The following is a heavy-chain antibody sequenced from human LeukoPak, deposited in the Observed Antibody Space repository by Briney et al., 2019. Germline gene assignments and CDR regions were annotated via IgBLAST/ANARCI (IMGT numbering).Heavy chain of an antibody. J-gene: IGHJ4*02. D-gene: IGHD3-10*01. CDR2: ISYDGSNK. CDR3: ARDGLADGYYYGSGSYLDY. V-gene: IGHV3-30*04. Sequence: GASLRLSCAASGFTFSNYAMSWVRQAPGKGLEWVAVISYDGSNKYYADSVKGRFTISRDNSKNTLYLQMNSLRAEDTAVYYCARDGLADGYYYGSGSYLDYWGQGTLVTVSS. CDR1: GFTFSNYA.